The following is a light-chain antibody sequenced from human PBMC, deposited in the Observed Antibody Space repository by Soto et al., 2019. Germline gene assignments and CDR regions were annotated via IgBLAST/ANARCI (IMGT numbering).Light chain of an antibody. Sequence: QSVLTQPASVSGSPGQSIIISCTGTSSDVGAYNYVSWYQQHPGKAPKLMIYEVNNRPSGVSNRFSGSKSGNTASLTISGLQAEDEADYYCSSYTSSSSWVFGGGTKLTVL. CDR2: EVN. J-gene: IGLJ3*02. CDR1: SSDVGAYNY. V-gene: IGLV2-14*01. CDR3: SSYTSSSSWV.